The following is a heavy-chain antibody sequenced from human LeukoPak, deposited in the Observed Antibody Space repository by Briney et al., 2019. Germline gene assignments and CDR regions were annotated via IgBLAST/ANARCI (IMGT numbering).Heavy chain of an antibody. Sequence: PGGSLRLSCAASGFTVSSNYMSWVRQAPGKGLGWVSVIYSGGSTYYADSVKGRFTISGDNSKNTLYPQMNSLRAEDTAVYYCAGLIYSGSYWGTFDYWGQGTLVTVSS. CDR2: IYSGGST. D-gene: IGHD1-26*01. V-gene: IGHV3-53*01. CDR1: GFTVSSNY. CDR3: AGLIYSGSYWGTFDY. J-gene: IGHJ4*02.